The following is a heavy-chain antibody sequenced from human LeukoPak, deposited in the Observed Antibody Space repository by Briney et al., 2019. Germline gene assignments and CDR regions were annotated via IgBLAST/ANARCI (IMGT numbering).Heavy chain of an antibody. CDR1: GFTFSSYV. D-gene: IGHD6-13*01. V-gene: IGHV3-64D*06. Sequence: GGSLRLSCSASGFTFSSYVMHWVRQAPGKGLEYVSLSSSNGDNTFYADSVKGRFAISRDSSKNTLYLQMSSLRAEDTAVYYCVKDVSGSWAFDYWGQGTLVTVSS. CDR2: SSSNGDNT. CDR3: VKDVSGSWAFDY. J-gene: IGHJ4*02.